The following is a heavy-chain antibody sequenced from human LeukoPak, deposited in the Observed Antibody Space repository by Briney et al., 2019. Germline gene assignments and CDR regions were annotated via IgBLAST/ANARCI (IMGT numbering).Heavy chain of an antibody. CDR2: IGSSGST. CDR3: ATEIGVSAASFDV. CDR1: GFTFSDFY. Sequence: GGSLRLSCAASGFTFSDFYMSWIRQAPGKGLECVAFIGSSGSTKYADSVQGRFTISRDNTKNSLYLQMHSLRANDSAPYYCATEIGVSAASFDVWGQGTMVTVSS. D-gene: IGHD6-13*01. J-gene: IGHJ3*01. V-gene: IGHV3-11*01.